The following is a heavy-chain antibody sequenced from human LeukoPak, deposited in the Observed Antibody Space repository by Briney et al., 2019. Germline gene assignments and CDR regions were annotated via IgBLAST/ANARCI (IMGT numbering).Heavy chain of an antibody. CDR1: GGSISSYY. Sequence: SETLSLTCTVSGGSISSYYWSWIRQPPGKGLEWIGYIYYSGSTNYNPSLKSRVTISVDTSKNQFSLKLSSVTAADTAVYYCARWYGGDGRWFDPWGQGTLVTVSS. V-gene: IGHV4-59*12. CDR2: IYYSGST. CDR3: ARWYGGDGRWFDP. D-gene: IGHD2-21*02. J-gene: IGHJ5*02.